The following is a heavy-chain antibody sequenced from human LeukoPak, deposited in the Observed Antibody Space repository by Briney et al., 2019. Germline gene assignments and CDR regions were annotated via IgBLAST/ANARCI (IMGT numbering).Heavy chain of an antibody. Sequence: PSETLSLTCTVSGGSISSYYWSWIRQPPGKGLEWIGYIYYRGSTNYNPSLKSRVTISVDTSKNQFSLKLSSVTAADTAVYYCARSSPAMVRGVNDAFDIWGQGTMVTVSS. D-gene: IGHD3-10*01. V-gene: IGHV4-59*01. J-gene: IGHJ3*02. CDR2: IYYRGST. CDR1: GGSISSYY. CDR3: ARSSPAMVRGVNDAFDI.